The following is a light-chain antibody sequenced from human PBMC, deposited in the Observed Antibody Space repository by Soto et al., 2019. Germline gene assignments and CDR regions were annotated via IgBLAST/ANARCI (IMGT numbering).Light chain of an antibody. J-gene: IGKJ1*01. CDR3: QQYNSSPWT. V-gene: IGKV1-39*01. CDR2: AAS. CDR1: QSISSY. Sequence: DIQMTQSPSSLSASLLDRVSITCGASQSISSYLNWYQQKPGKAPKLLIYAASSLQSGVPSRFSGSGSGTEFTLTISSLQPDDFATYYCQQYNSSPWTFGQGTKVDIK.